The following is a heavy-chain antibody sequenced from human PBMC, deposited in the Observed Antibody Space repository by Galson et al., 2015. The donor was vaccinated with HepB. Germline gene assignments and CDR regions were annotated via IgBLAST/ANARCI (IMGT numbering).Heavy chain of an antibody. CDR1: GDSVSSNSAA. D-gene: IGHD3-3*01. J-gene: IGHJ6*03. Sequence: CAISGDSVSSNSAAWNWIRQSPSRGLEWLGRTYYRSKWYNDYAVSVKSRITINPDTSKNQFSLQLNSVTPEDTAVYYCARAPPPFWSGYIEKNYYYYYMDVWGKGTTVTVSS. CDR2: TYYRSKWYN. V-gene: IGHV6-1*01. CDR3: ARAPPPFWSGYIEKNYYYYYMDV.